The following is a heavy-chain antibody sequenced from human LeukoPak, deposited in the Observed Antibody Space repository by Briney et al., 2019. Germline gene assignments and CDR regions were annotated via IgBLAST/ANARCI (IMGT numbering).Heavy chain of an antibody. CDR1: GGTLSSYA. V-gene: IGHV1-69*05. D-gene: IGHD3-22*01. Sequence: SVKVSCKASGGTLSSYAISWVRQAPGQGLEWMGRIIPIFGTANYAQKFQGRVTITTDESTSTAYMELSSLRSEDTAVYYCARGTPPYYYDSSGYGLDYWGQGTLVTFSS. CDR2: IIPIFGTA. CDR3: ARGTPPYYYDSSGYGLDY. J-gene: IGHJ4*02.